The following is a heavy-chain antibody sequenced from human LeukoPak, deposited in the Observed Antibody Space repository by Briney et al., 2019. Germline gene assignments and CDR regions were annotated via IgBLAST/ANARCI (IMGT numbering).Heavy chain of an antibody. V-gene: IGHV4-31*03. Sequence: SETLSLTCTVSGGSISSSGYYWSWIRQHPGKGLEWIGYIYYSGSTYYNPSLKSRVTISVDTSKNQFSLKLSSVTAADTAVYYCARDNSYDSSGYAFDYWGQGTLVTVSS. J-gene: IGHJ4*02. D-gene: IGHD3-22*01. CDR2: IYYSGST. CDR1: GGSISSSGYY. CDR3: ARDNSYDSSGYAFDY.